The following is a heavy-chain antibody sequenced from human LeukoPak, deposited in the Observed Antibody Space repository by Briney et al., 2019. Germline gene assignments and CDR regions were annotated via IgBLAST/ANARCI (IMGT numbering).Heavy chain of an antibody. J-gene: IGHJ3*02. CDR3: ASLTTADAFDI. V-gene: IGHV4-4*07. CDR1: GGSISNYY. D-gene: IGHD3-22*01. Sequence: SETLSLTCTVSGGSISNYYWSWIRQPAGKGLEWIGHIYTSGSTNYNPSLKSRVTMSVDTSKNQFSLKLSSVTAADTAVFYCASLTTADAFDIWGQGTMVTVSS. CDR2: IYTSGST.